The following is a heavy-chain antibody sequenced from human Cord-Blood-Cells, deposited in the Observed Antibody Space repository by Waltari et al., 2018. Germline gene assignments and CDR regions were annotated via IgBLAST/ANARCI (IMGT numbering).Heavy chain of an antibody. D-gene: IGHD3-22*01. Sequence: QVQLQESGPGLVKPSETLSLTCTVSGGSISSHYWSWIRQPPGKGLEWIGYIYYSGSTNYNPYLKSRVTISVDTSKNQFSLKLSSVTAADTAVYYCARDMSSGYYGAFDIWGQGTMVTVSS. CDR1: GGSISSHY. CDR2: IYYSGST. CDR3: ARDMSSGYYGAFDI. V-gene: IGHV4-59*11. J-gene: IGHJ3*02.